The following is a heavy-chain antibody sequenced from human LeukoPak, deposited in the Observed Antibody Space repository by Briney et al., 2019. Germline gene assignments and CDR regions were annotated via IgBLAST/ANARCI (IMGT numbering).Heavy chain of an antibody. V-gene: IGHV3-74*01. J-gene: IGHJ4*02. D-gene: IGHD6-6*01. CDR1: GFTFSSYW. CDR3: ARLGAYSSLGPFDY. CDR2: IDSDGSST. Sequence: GGSLRLSCAASGFTFSSYWMHWVRQAPGKGLVWVSRIDSDGSSTSYADSMKGRFTISRDNAKNTLYLQMNSLRAEDTAVYYCARLGAYSSLGPFDYWGQGTPVNVSS.